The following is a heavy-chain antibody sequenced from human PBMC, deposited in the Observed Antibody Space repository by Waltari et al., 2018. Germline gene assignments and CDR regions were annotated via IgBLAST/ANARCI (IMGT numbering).Heavy chain of an antibody. CDR2: IYYSGST. CDR3: ARRGSGYQLDY. Sequence: QLQLQESGPGLVKPSETLSLTCTGSGGSISSSSYYWGWIRQPPGKGLEWIGSIYYSGSTYYNPSLKSRVTISVDTSKNQFSLKLSSVTAADTAVYYCARRGSGYQLDYWGQGTLVTVSS. CDR1: GGSISSSSYY. V-gene: IGHV4-39*01. J-gene: IGHJ4*02. D-gene: IGHD3-10*01.